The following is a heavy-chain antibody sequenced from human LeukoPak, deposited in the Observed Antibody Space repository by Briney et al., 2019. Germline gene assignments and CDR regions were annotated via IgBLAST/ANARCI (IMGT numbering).Heavy chain of an antibody. V-gene: IGHV4-59*01. J-gene: IGHJ3*02. CDR3: ARDGYSPYRLTYANHAFDI. CDR2: IYNSGST. CDR1: GGSISSYY. Sequence: SETLALTCIVSGGSISSYYWSWIRQSPGKGLEWIGYIYNSGSTNYNPSLKSRVTISVDTSKNQFSLKLSSVTAADTAVYYCARDGYSPYRLTYANHAFDIWGQGTMVTVSS. D-gene: IGHD5-12*01.